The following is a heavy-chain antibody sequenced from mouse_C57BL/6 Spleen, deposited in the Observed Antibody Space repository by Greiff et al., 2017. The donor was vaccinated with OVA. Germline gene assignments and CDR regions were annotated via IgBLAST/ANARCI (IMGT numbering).Heavy chain of an antibody. CDR3: ARDGYYPYYAMDY. CDR2: ISSGSSTI. V-gene: IGHV5-17*01. D-gene: IGHD2-3*01. J-gene: IGHJ4*01. CDR1: GFTFSDYG. Sequence: EVKLVESGGGLVKPGGSLKLSCAASGFTFSDYGMHWVRQAPEKGLVWVAYISSGSSTIYCADTVKGRFTISRDNAKNTLFLQMTSLRSEDTAMYYCARDGYYPYYAMDYWGQGTLVTVSS.